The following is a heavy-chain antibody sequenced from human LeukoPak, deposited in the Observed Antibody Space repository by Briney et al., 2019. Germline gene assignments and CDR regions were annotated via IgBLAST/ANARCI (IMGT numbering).Heavy chain of an antibody. CDR2: IYHSGST. Sequence: PSETLSLTCAVSGGSISSGGYSWSWIRQPPGKGLEWIGYIYHSGSTYYNPSLKSRVTISVDRSKNQFSLKLSSVTAADTAVYYCARALHNWFDPWGQGTLDTVSS. V-gene: IGHV4-30-2*01. J-gene: IGHJ5*02. CDR1: GGSISSGGYS. CDR3: ARALHNWFDP.